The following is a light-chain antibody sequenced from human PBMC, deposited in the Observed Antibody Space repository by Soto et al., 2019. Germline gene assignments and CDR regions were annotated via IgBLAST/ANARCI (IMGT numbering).Light chain of an antibody. J-gene: IGKJ2*01. CDR3: QQSYSTPFT. Sequence: DIQMTQSPSSLSVSVGDRVTITCRASQSISSYLNWYQQKPGKAPKLLVYAASSLQSGVPSRFSGSGSGTDFPLTIRSLQPEDFATYYCQQSYSTPFTFGPGTKLEIK. CDR2: AAS. V-gene: IGKV1-39*01. CDR1: QSISSY.